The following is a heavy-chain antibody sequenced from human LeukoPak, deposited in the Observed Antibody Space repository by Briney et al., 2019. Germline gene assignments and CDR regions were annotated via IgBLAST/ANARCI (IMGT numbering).Heavy chain of an antibody. CDR2: INPSGGST. CDR3: ASQQQPPHNWFDP. J-gene: IGHJ5*02. V-gene: IGHV1-46*01. CDR1: GYTFTSYY. Sequence: ASVKVPCKASGYTFTSYYMHWVRQAPGQGLEWMGIINPSGGSTSYAQKFQGRVTMTRDMSTSTVYMELSSLRSEDTAVYYCASQQQPPHNWFDPWGQGTLVTVSS. D-gene: IGHD6-13*01.